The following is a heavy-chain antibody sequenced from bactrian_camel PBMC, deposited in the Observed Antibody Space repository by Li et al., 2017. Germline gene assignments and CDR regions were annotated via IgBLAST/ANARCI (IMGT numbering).Heavy chain of an antibody. CDR3: AAEASYSGDLFGF. J-gene: IGHJ6*01. CDR2: IDNDGNT. CDR1: GYIC. D-gene: IGHD2*01. Sequence: QLVESGGGSVQSGGSLRLSCVASGYICMGWFRQAPGKAREGIAFIDNDGNTNYADSVKGRFTISKDSAENTLYLQMNSLKPEDTAMYYCAAEASYSGDLFGFWGQGTQVTVS. V-gene: IGHV3S53*01.